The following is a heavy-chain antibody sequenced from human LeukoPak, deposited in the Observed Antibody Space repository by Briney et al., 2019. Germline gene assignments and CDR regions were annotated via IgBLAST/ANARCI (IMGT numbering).Heavy chain of an antibody. J-gene: IGHJ6*03. CDR3: ARGRLAELDYYYYMDV. V-gene: IGHV3-7*03. CDR2: IKQDGTET. CDR1: GFSFPTYW. Sequence: GGSLRLSCAASGFSFPTYWMSWVRQAPGKGLEWVAIIKQDGTETYYADSVKGRFTISRDNAKNSLYLQMNSLRAEDMALYYCARGRLAELDYYYYMDVWGKGTTVTVSS. D-gene: IGHD6-19*01.